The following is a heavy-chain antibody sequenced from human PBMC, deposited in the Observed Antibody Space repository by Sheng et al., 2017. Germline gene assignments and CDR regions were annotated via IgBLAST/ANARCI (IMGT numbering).Heavy chain of an antibody. CDR2: ISWNSGSI. D-gene: IGHD3-22*01. Sequence: EVQLVESGGGLVQPGRSLRLSCAASGFTFDDYAMHWVRQAPGKGLEWVSGISWNSGSIGYADSVKGRFTISRDNAKNSLYLQMNSLRAEDTALYYCAKXIGYDSSGYQDYWGQGTLVTVSS. CDR3: AKXIGYDSSGYQDY. V-gene: IGHV3-9*01. J-gene: IGHJ4*02. CDR1: GFTFDDYA.